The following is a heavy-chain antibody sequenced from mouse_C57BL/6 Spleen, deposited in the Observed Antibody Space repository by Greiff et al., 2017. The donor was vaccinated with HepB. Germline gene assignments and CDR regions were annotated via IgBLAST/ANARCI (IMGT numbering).Heavy chain of an antibody. CDR1: GYTFTSYT. J-gene: IGHJ2*01. V-gene: IGHV1-4*01. CDR2: INPSSGYT. Sequence: VKLVESGAELARPGASVKMSCKASGYTFTSYTMHWVKQRPGQGLEWIGYINPSSGYTKYNQKFKDKATLTADKSSSTAYMQLSSLTSEDSAVYYCAFITTVGFDYWGQGTTLTVSS. CDR3: AFITTVGFDY. D-gene: IGHD1-1*01.